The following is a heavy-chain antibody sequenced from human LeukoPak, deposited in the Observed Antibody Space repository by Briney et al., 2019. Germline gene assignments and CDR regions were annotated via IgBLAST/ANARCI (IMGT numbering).Heavy chain of an antibody. D-gene: IGHD2-15*01. V-gene: IGHV3-23*01. CDR1: GFNFFTYA. CDR3: AKAAVGGFSPAPGS. J-gene: IGHJ4*02. Sequence: GGSLRLSCAASGFNFFTYAMSWVRQAPGKGLEWVSAISGSGGGTYYADSVKGRFTISRDDSKSTVYLQMQSLRAEDTATYYCAKAAVGGFSPAPGSGGQGILVIVS. CDR2: ISGSGGGT.